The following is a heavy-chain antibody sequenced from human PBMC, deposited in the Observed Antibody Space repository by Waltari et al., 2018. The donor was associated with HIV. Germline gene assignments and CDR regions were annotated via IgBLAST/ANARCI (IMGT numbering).Heavy chain of an antibody. CDR1: GFTFSNYG. CDR2: IGGSGGST. V-gene: IGHV3-23*01. CDR3: VKEHQYSHSWYSYYGMDV. D-gene: IGHD6-13*01. J-gene: IGHJ6*02. Sequence: EVQVLESGGALVQPGGSLRLSCAASGFTFSNYGMSWVRQAPGKGVGWGSTIGGSGGSTYYADSVKGRFTVSRDNSKNTLYLQMNSLRAEDTAVYFCVKEHQYSHSWYSYYGMDVWGQGTTVTVSS.